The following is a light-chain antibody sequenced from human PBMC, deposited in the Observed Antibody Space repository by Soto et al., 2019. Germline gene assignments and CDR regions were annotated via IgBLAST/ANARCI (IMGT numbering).Light chain of an antibody. Sequence: QFVLTQPPSASGSPGQSVTISCTGTSNDIGGYNYVSWYQHHPGKAPKLMIYEVTKRPSGVPDRFSGSKSANTASLTVSGLQAEDEAVYYCSSHGGINNVVFGGGTQLTVL. CDR2: EVT. J-gene: IGLJ7*01. CDR3: SSHGGINNVV. CDR1: SNDIGGYNY. V-gene: IGLV2-8*01.